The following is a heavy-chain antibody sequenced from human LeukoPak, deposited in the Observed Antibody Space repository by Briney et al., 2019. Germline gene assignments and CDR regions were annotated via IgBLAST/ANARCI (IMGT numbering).Heavy chain of an antibody. Sequence: GESLRLSCAASGFTFSSYNMIWVRQAPGKGLEWVANIKLDGSEKNYVDSVKGRFTISRDNTKNSLYLQMNSLRVEDTAVFYCARDQYDTWSRRGNFDSWGQGTLVIVSS. J-gene: IGHJ4*02. D-gene: IGHD3-3*01. V-gene: IGHV3-7*03. CDR3: ARDQYDTWSRRGNFDS. CDR1: GFTFSSYN. CDR2: IKLDGSEK.